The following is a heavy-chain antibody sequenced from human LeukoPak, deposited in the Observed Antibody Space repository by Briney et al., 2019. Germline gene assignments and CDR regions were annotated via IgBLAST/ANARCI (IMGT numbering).Heavy chain of an antibody. D-gene: IGHD6-13*01. CDR2: IYSGGST. CDR3: ARGSSSSKSLWAL. V-gene: IGHV3-53*01. CDR1: GFTVSSNY. J-gene: IGHJ4*02. Sequence: PGGSLRLSCAASGFTVSSNYMSWVRQAPGKGLEWVSVIYSGGSTYYADSVKGRFTISRDNSKNTLYLQMNSLRAEDTAVYYCARGSSSSKSLWALWGQGTLVTVSS.